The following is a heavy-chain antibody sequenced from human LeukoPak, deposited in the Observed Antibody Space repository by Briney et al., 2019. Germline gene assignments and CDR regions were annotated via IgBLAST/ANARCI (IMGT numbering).Heavy chain of an antibody. V-gene: IGHV3-23*01. CDR1: GFTFSSYA. D-gene: IGHD3-22*01. CDR3: ARIFRNGYYDSSGYVDY. Sequence: GGSLRLSCSASGFTFSSYAMNWVRRAPGKGLEWVSGISGTGGSTYYADSVEGRLTISRDNSKNTLYLQMNSLRAEDTAVYYCARIFRNGYYDSSGYVDYWGQGTLVTVSS. J-gene: IGHJ4*02. CDR2: ISGTGGST.